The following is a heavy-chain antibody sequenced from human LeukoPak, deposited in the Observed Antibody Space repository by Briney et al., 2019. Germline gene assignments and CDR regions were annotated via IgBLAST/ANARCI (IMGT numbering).Heavy chain of an antibody. J-gene: IGHJ3*01. D-gene: IGHD5-12*01. Sequence: GGSLRLSCAASGFTFANYAMNWVRQAPGKGLEWVSGITNSGVRYYVDSVRGRLTISRDNSKNMLYLQMDSLRVEDTAVYYCANEYSKGDVWGQGTMVTVSS. V-gene: IGHV3-23*01. CDR3: ANEYSKGDV. CDR2: ITNSGVR. CDR1: GFTFANYA.